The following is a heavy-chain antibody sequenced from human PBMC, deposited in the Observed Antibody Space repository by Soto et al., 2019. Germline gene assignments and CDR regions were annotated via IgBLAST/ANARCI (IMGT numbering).Heavy chain of an antibody. CDR2: MYPGDSDT. CDR1: GYDFNTNW. Sequence: GESLKISCRGSGYDFNTNWFGWGRQLPGRGLEWVGIMYPGDSDTRLPPSLQGHVTLSADVTVSTAFLQWRTLKTSDSGMYFCARLPRECNKTSSYYADYWGQGTLVTVSS. D-gene: IGHD3-10*01. J-gene: IGHJ4*02. CDR3: ARLPRECNKTSSYYADY. V-gene: IGHV5-51*01.